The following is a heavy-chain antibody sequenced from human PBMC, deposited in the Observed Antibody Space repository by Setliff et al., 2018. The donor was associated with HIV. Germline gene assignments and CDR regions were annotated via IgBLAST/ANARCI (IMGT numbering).Heavy chain of an antibody. Sequence: SETLSLTCGVDAWSLSGYFWVWVRQSPGRGLEWIEEINYAGVANYSPSLKSRVTMSIDTSKNQFSLKLSSVTAADTGIYFCARGGAVTVLGIPSYYSFYGLDKWGQGTTVTVSS. CDR3: ARGGAVTVLGIPSYYSFYGLDK. D-gene: IGHD2-21*02. J-gene: IGHJ6*02. CDR1: AWSLSGYF. V-gene: IGHV4-34*01. CDR2: INYAGVA.